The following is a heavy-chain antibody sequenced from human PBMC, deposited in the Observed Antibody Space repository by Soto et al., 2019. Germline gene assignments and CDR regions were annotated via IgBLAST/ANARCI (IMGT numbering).Heavy chain of an antibody. V-gene: IGHV1-18*01. D-gene: IGHD6-19*01. J-gene: IGHJ4*02. Sequence: QVQLVQSGAEVKKPGASVKVSCKASGYTFTSYGISWVRQAPGQGLEWMGWISAYNGNTNYAQKLQGRVTMTTDTPTITDHMELRSRRSDDTAVYYCARQPVVGTAFFDYWGQGTLVTVSS. CDR3: ARQPVVGTAFFDY. CDR2: ISAYNGNT. CDR1: GYTFTSYG.